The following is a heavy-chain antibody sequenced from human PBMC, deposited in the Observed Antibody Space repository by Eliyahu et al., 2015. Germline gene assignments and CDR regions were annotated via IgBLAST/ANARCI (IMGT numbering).Heavy chain of an antibody. CDR3: TRDLIRMSLYYYGMDV. D-gene: IGHD2-15*01. CDR1: GFTFGDYA. V-gene: IGHV3-49*03. Sequence: EVQLVEFGGGLVQPGRSLRXSCTSSGFTFGDYAMXWFRQXXGKGPXWXGFIRSKIYGGTTEYAASVKGRFTISRDDSKSVAYLQMNSLKTDDTAVYYCTRDLIRMSLYYYGMDVWGQGTTVTVSS. CDR2: IRSKIYGGTT. J-gene: IGHJ6*02.